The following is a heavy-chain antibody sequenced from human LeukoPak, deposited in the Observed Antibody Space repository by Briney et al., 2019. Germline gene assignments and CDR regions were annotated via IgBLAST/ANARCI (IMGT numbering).Heavy chain of an antibody. V-gene: IGHV1-58*02. CDR3: AATSHSSGYSVYHYMDV. D-gene: IGHD6-19*01. Sequence: GASVKVSCKASGFTFTSSAMQWVRQARGQRLEWIGWIVVGSGNTNYAQKFQERVTITRDMSTSTAYMELSSLRSEDTAVYYCAATSHSSGYSVYHYMDVWGKGTTDTVSS. CDR1: GFTFTSSA. CDR2: IVVGSGNT. J-gene: IGHJ6*03.